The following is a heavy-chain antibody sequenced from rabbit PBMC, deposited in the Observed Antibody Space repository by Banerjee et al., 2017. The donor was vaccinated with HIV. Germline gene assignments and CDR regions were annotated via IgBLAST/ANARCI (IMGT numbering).Heavy chain of an antibody. CDR1: GFSFSSIYW. CDR3: ARMDVSISYYYKL. J-gene: IGHJ4*01. Sequence: QEQLEESGGDLVKPEGSLTLTCTASGFSFSSIYWICWVRQAPGKGLEWIACIYAGSSGSTYYASWAKGRFTISKTSSTTVTLQMTSLTAADTATYFCARMDVSISYYYKLWGPGTLVTVS. V-gene: IGHV1S45*01. D-gene: IGHD8-1*01. CDR2: IYAGSSGST.